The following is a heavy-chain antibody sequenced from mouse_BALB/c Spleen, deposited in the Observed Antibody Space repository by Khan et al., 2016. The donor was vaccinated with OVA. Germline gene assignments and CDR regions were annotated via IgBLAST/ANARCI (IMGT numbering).Heavy chain of an antibody. CDR3: AIIYCGYDWFTY. V-gene: IGHV2-3*01. CDR1: GLSLTNYG. D-gene: IGHD2-2*01. J-gene: IGHJ3*01. CDR2: IWGDGST. Sequence: QVQLKESGPGLVAPSQSLSITCTVSGLSLTNYGISWIRQPPGKGLEWLGVIWGDGSTNYHSALISRLSINKDNSKSQVFLHLNSLQTDDTATYSWAIIYCGYDWFTYWGQGTLVTVSA.